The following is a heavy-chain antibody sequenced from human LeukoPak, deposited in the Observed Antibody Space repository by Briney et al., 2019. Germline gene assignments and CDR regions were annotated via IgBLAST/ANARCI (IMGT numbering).Heavy chain of an antibody. D-gene: IGHD1-1*01. CDR2: IHSDGRST. J-gene: IGHJ4*02. CDR1: GFTFSTYR. Sequence: GGSLRLSCAAPGFTFSTYRMHWVRQPPGEGLVWVSRIHSDGRSTNYADSVKGRFTISRDNAKNTLFLQMNSLRAEDTAVCYYARAASTGTSFDYWGQGTLVTVSS. CDR3: ARAASTGTSFDY. V-gene: IGHV3-74*01.